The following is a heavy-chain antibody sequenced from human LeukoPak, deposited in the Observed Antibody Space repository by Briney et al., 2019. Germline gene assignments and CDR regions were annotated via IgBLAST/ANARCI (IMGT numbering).Heavy chain of an antibody. V-gene: IGHV1-46*01. J-gene: IGHJ6*03. D-gene: IGHD3-3*01. CDR1: GYTFTSYY. CDR2: INPSGGST. Sequence: ASVKVSCKASGYTFTSYYMHWVRQAPGQGLEWMGIINPSGGSTSYAQKFQGRVTMTRDTSTSTAYMELSSLRSEDTAVYYCARGGYYDFWSGFIRDYMDVWGKGTTVTVSS. CDR3: ARGGYYDFWSGFIRDYMDV.